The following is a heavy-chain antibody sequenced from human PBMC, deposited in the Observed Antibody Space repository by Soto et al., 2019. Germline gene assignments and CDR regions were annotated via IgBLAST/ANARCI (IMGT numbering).Heavy chain of an antibody. CDR1: GGSISSGGYY. D-gene: IGHD3-22*01. J-gene: IGHJ4*02. CDR2: IYYSGST. Sequence: SETLSLTCTVSGGSISSGGYYWSWIRQHPGKGLEWIGYIYYSGSTYYNPSLKSRVTISVDTSKNQFSLKLSSVTAADTAVYYCARGLLYYYDSSGYSYFDYWGQGTLVTVSS. CDR3: ARGLLYYYDSSGYSYFDY. V-gene: IGHV4-31*03.